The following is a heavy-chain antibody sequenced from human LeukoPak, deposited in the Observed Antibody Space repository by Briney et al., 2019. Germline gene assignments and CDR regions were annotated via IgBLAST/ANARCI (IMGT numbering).Heavy chain of an antibody. Sequence: GASVKVSCKASGYTFSSYGISWVRQAPGQGLEWMGWISAYNGNTNYAQKLQGRVTMTTDTSTSTAYMELRSLRSDDTAVYYCARLKTRHDSGSYYNPPGYWGQGTLVTVSS. D-gene: IGHD3-10*01. V-gene: IGHV1-18*01. J-gene: IGHJ4*02. CDR2: ISAYNGNT. CDR3: ARLKTRHDSGSYYNPPGY. CDR1: GYTFSSYG.